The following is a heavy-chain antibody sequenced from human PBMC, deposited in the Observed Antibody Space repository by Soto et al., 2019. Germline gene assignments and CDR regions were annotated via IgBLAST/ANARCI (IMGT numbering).Heavy chain of an antibody. Sequence: QVQLVQSGAEVKKPGSSVKVSCKASGGTFSSYAISWVRQAPGQGFEWMGGIIPIFGTANYAQKFQGRVTITADESTSTAYMELSSLRSEDTAVYYCARPGGAYCGGDCYHFDYWGQGTLVTVSS. CDR3: ARPGGAYCGGDCYHFDY. CDR1: GGTFSSYA. D-gene: IGHD2-21*02. J-gene: IGHJ4*02. V-gene: IGHV1-69*01. CDR2: IIPIFGTA.